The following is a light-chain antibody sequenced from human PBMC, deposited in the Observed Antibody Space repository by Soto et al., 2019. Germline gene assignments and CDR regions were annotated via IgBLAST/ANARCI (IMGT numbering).Light chain of an antibody. CDR1: QNVSSSY. CDR3: QDSGSWVLT. J-gene: IGKJ4*01. V-gene: IGKV3-20*01. CDR2: GAS. Sequence: EIALTQSPGTLSLSPGERATLSCRASQNVSSSYLAGYQQKPGQAPRLIIYGASSRATGIPVRFSISWFGTAFTLTISRLKPEDFAVYYCQDSGSWVLTFGGGNKVEIK.